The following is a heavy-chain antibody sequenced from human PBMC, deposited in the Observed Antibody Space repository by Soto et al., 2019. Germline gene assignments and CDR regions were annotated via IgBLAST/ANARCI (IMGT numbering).Heavy chain of an antibody. Sequence: PGESLKISCKSSGYSFSIYCIAWVLLMPGKGLEWMGSIYPDDSDTKYSPSFQGQVTISADKSISAAYLQWSSLKASDTAIYYCARNSLTGYYNYYYSMDVWGQGTTVTVSS. CDR3: ARNSLTGYYNYYYSMDV. J-gene: IGHJ6*02. CDR1: GYSFSIYC. V-gene: IGHV5-51*01. D-gene: IGHD3-9*01. CDR2: IYPDDSDT.